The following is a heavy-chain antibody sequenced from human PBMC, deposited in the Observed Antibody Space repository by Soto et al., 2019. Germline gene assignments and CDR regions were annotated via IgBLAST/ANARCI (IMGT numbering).Heavy chain of an antibody. D-gene: IGHD3-10*01. CDR1: RVTLASNY. V-gene: IGHV1-46*03. CDR3: ARGPMGYMDV. CDR2: IDPSGGRT. Sequence: SAKATSKEPRVTLASNYMHSARQAPGQGLEWVGIIDPSGGRTSYAQKFQGRVTMTRDTSTSTVYMDLSSLRSEDTAVYYCARGPMGYMDVWGKATTVTVSS. J-gene: IGHJ6*03.